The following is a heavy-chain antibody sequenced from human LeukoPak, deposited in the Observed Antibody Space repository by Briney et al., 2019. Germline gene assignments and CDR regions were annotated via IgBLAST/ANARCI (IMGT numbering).Heavy chain of an antibody. CDR3: AKGRRSLLNYYFDY. J-gene: IGHJ4*02. CDR1: GFTFSSYN. Sequence: PGGSLRLSCAASGFTFSSYNMNWVRQAPGKGLEWVSSISSRSSYIYYADSVKGRFTISRDNAKNSLYLQMNSLRAEDTALYYCAKGRRSLLNYYFDYWGQGTLVTVSS. CDR2: ISSRSSYI. D-gene: IGHD3-16*02. V-gene: IGHV3-21*04.